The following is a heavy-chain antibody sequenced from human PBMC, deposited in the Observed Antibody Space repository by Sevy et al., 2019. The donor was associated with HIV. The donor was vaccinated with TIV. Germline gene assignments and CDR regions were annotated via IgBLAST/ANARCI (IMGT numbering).Heavy chain of an antibody. CDR2: ISAYNGNT. D-gene: IGHD1-26*01. CDR3: ARVAIVGAAYYFDY. CDR1: GYTFTSYG. V-gene: IGHV1-18*01. J-gene: IGHJ4*02. Sequence: ASVKVSCKASGYTFTSYGISWVRQAPGQGLEWMGWISAYNGNTNYAQKLQGRVTMTTDTSTSTAYMELRSLRSDDTAEYSCARVAIVGAAYYFDYWGQGTLVTVSS.